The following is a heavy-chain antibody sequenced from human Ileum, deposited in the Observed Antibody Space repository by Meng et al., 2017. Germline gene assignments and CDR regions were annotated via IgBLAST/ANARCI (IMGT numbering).Heavy chain of an antibody. CDR3: ATSNDRDVYYLGY. V-gene: IGHV4-4*02. J-gene: IGHJ4*02. Sequence: QGQLREPGPRLGQPSGTLSLTCAVSGTWWSWVRQPPGKGLEWIGEIFQSGRTNYNPSLKSRVTISIDKSKSQISLQLSAVTAADTAVYSCATSNDRDVYYLGYWGQGTLVTVSS. CDR1: GTW. D-gene: IGHD3-22*01. CDR2: IFQSGRT.